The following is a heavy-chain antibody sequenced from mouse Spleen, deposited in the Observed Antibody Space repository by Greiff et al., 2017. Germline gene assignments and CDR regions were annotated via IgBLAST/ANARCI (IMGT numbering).Heavy chain of an antibody. CDR1: GFTFSSYA. CDR2: ISSGGSYT. CDR3: ARQGYYYGSRRDYYAMDY. J-gene: IGHJ4*01. V-gene: IGHV5-9-3*01. Sequence: EVKLMESGGGLVKPGGSLKLSCAASGFTFSSYAMSWVRQTPEKRLEWVATISSGGSYTYYPDSVKGRFTISRDNAKNTLYLQMSSLRSEDTAMYYCARQGYYYGSRRDYYAMDYWGQGTSVTVSS. D-gene: IGHD1-1*01.